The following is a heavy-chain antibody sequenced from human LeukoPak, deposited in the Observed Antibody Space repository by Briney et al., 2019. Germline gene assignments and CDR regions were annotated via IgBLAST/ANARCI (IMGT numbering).Heavy chain of an antibody. CDR1: GFTFSFYW. J-gene: IGHJ6*03. CDR2: MNSDGSST. CDR3: ARATPFNYYYMDV. V-gene: IGHV3-74*01. Sequence: GGSLRLSCPASGFTFSFYWMHWVRQVPGKGLVWVSHMNSDGSSTTYADSVKGRFTISRDNAKNTLYLQVNSLRVDDSAVYYCARATPFNYYYMDVWGKGTTVTVSS. D-gene: IGHD5-12*01.